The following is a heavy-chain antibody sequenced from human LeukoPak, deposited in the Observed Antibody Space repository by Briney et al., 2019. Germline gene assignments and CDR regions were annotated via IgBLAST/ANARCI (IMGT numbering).Heavy chain of an antibody. J-gene: IGHJ4*02. CDR3: ANSPPGIAVAGTWYFDY. CDR2: INHSGST. V-gene: IGHV4-34*01. D-gene: IGHD6-19*01. Sequence: SETLSLTCAVYGGSFSGYYWSWIRQPPGKGLEWIGEINHSGSTNYNPSLKSRVTISVDTSKNQFSLKQSSVTAADTAVYYCANSPPGIAVAGTWYFDYWGQGTLVTVSS. CDR1: GGSFSGYY.